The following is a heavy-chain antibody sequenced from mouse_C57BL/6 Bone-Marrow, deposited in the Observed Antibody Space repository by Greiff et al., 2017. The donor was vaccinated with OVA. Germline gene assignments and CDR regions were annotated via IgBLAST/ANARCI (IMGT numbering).Heavy chain of an antibody. D-gene: IGHD2-13*01. Sequence: EVHLVESGGDLVKPGGSLKLSCAASGFTFSSYGMSWVRQTPDKRLEWVATISSGGSYTYYPDSVEGRFTISRDNAKNTLYLQMSRLKSEDTAMYYCARMGDGDWDFDYWGQGTTLTVSS. V-gene: IGHV5-6*01. CDR3: ARMGDGDWDFDY. CDR2: ISSGGSYT. CDR1: GFTFSSYG. J-gene: IGHJ2*01.